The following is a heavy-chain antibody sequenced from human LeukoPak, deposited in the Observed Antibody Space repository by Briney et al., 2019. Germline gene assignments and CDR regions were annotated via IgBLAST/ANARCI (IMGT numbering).Heavy chain of an antibody. CDR1: GYTFTSYA. V-gene: IGHV1-3*01. Sequence: ASVKVSCKASGYTFTSYAMHWVRQAPGQRLEWMGWINAGNGNTKYSQKFQGRVTITRDTSASTAYMELSSLRSEDTAVYYCARDRRSGGPSQENGAFDIWGQGTMVTVSS. D-gene: IGHD2-15*01. J-gene: IGHJ3*02. CDR2: INAGNGNT. CDR3: ARDRRSGGPSQENGAFDI.